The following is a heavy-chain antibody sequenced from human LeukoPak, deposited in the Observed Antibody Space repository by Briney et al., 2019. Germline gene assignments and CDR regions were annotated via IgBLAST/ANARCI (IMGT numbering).Heavy chain of an antibody. CDR2: IIPILGIA. CDR1: GGTFSSYA. V-gene: IGHV1-69*04. D-gene: IGHD3-10*01. Sequence: SVKVSCKASGGTFSSYAISWVRQAPGQGLEWMGRIIPILGIANYAQKFQGRVTITTDKSTSTAYMELSSLRSEDTAVYYCARDRVTMVRGVNPHNWFDPWGQGTLVTVSS. J-gene: IGHJ5*02. CDR3: ARDRVTMVRGVNPHNWFDP.